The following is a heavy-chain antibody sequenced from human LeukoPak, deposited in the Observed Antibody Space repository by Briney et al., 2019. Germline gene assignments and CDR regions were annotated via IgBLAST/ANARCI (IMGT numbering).Heavy chain of an antibody. V-gene: IGHV1-69*13. Sequence: ASVKVSCKASGGTFSSYAISWVRQAPGQGLEWMGGIIPIFGTANYAQKFQGRVTITADESTSTAYMGLSSLRSEDTAVYYCARQSTVNANWYFDLWGRGTLVTVSS. D-gene: IGHD4-17*01. CDR2: IIPIFGTA. CDR3: ARQSTVNANWYFDL. CDR1: GGTFSSYA. J-gene: IGHJ2*01.